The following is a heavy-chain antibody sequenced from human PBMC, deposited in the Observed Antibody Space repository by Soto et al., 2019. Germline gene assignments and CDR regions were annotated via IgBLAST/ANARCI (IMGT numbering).Heavy chain of an antibody. Sequence: QVQLVQSGAEVKKPGSSVKVSCKASGGTFSSYAISWVRQAPGQGLEWMGGIIPIFGTANYAQKFQGRVTITADASTSTAYMELSSLRSEDTVVYYCASRELWFVELLFYYYYYGMDVWGQGTTVTVSS. V-gene: IGHV1-69*01. CDR3: ASRELWFVELLFYYYYYGMDV. J-gene: IGHJ6*02. CDR1: GGTFSSYA. CDR2: IIPIFGTA. D-gene: IGHD3-10*01.